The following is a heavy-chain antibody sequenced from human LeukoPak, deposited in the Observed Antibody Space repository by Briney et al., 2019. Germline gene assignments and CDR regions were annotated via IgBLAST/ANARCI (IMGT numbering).Heavy chain of an antibody. CDR1: GFTFSSYE. CDR2: ISSSGSTI. Sequence: PGGSLRLSCAASGFTFSSYEMNWVRQAPGKGLEWVSYISSSGSTIYYADSVKGRFTTSRDNAKNSLYLQMNSLRAEDTAVYYCAREGYYGSGSSQYYYCGMDVWGKGTTVTVSS. V-gene: IGHV3-48*03. D-gene: IGHD3-10*01. J-gene: IGHJ6*04. CDR3: AREGYYGSGSSQYYYCGMDV.